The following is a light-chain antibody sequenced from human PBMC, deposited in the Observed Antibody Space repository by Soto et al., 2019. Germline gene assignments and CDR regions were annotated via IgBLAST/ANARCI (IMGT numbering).Light chain of an antibody. CDR1: QSVSTN. V-gene: IGKV3D-15*01. CDR2: GAS. J-gene: IGKJ1*01. Sequence: EVVMTQSPATLSVSPGERATLSCRASQSVSTNLAWYQQKPGQAPRLLIYGASGRATAIPARFSGSGSGTEFTLTISTLQSEDCAVYYSQQYDKWPETFGQGTKVEIK. CDR3: QQYDKWPET.